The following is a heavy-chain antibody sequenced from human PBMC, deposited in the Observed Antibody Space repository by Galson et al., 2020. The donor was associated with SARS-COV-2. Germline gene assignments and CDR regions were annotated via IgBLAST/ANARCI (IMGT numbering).Heavy chain of an antibody. D-gene: IGHD1-26*01. CDR2: ISYDGSNK. J-gene: IGHJ4*02. CDR3: ARSGSGSYYGPFDY. V-gene: IGHV3-30*04. Sequence: QLGESLKISCAASGFTFSSYAMHWVRQAPGKGLEWVAVISYDGSNKYYADSVKGRFTISRDNSKNTLYLQMNSLRAEDTAVYYCARSGSGSYYGPFDYWGQGTLVTGSS. CDR1: GFTFSSYA.